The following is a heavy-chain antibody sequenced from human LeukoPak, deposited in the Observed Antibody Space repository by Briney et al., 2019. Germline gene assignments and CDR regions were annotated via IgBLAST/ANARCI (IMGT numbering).Heavy chain of an antibody. Sequence: PGGSLRLSCAASGFTFSSYAMAWVCQAPGKGLEWVSAISGSGGSTYYADSVKGRFTISRDNSKNTLYLQMNSLRAEDTAVYYCAKDQGDYYDSSGYQIPLDYWGQGTLVTVSS. CDR3: AKDQGDYYDSSGYQIPLDY. D-gene: IGHD3-22*01. V-gene: IGHV3-23*01. CDR1: GFTFSSYA. CDR2: ISGSGGST. J-gene: IGHJ4*02.